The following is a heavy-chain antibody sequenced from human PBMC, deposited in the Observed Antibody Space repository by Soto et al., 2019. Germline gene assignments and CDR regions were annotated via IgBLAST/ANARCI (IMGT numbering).Heavy chain of an antibody. CDR2: IYPGDSDT. J-gene: IGHJ4*02. V-gene: IGHV5-51*01. Sequence: PGESLKISCKGSGYSFTNYWIGWVRQMPGKGLEWMGIIYPGDSDTRYSPSFQGQVTVSADKSISTAYLQWSSLKASDTAMYYCAIMGENNGYPTPILDYWGQGTLVTVSS. CDR3: AIMGENNGYPTPILDY. D-gene: IGHD2-8*01. CDR1: GYSFTNYW.